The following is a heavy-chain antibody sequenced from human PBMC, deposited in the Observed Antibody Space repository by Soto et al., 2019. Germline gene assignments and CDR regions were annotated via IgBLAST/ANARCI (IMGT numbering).Heavy chain of an antibody. V-gene: IGHV1-46*01. J-gene: IGHJ4*02. CDR1: GYTFTTHY. D-gene: IGHD3-10*01. Sequence: QVQLVQSGAEVKKPGASVTVSCKASGYTFTTHYMHWVRQAPGQGLEWMGIINPGGGRTTYALKFQGRVSLTSDTSTNTVYMELSSLRSEDTAVYYCARAGENYGSGTFSPPLRYYFNSWGQGTLVTVSS. CDR3: ARAGENYGSGTFSPPLRYYFNS. CDR2: INPGGGRT.